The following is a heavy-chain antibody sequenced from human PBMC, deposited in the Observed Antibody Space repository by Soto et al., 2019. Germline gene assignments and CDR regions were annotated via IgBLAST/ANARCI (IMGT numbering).Heavy chain of an antibody. D-gene: IGHD6-6*01. CDR1: GGTFSSYA. CDR3: ARDSCSAARRRGCFDL. J-gene: IGHJ2*01. CDR2: IIPIFGTA. V-gene: IGHV1-69*06. Sequence: QVQLVQSGAEVKKPGSSVKVSCKASGGTFSSYAISWVRQAPGQGLEWMGGIIPIFGTANYAQKFQGRVTITADKSTSTAYMELSGLRSEDTAVYYCARDSCSAARRRGCFDLWGRGTLVTVSS.